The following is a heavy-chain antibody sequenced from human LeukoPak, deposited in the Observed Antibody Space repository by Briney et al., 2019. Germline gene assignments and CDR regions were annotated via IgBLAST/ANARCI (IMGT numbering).Heavy chain of an antibody. V-gene: IGHV1-2*02. CDR3: ARDVYLSVAPKVYCSGGSCPGGRNYMDV. CDR1: GYTFTGYY. D-gene: IGHD2-15*01. J-gene: IGHJ6*03. CDR2: INPNSGGT. Sequence: GASVKVSCMASGYTFTGYYMHWVRQAPGQGLEWMGWINPNSGGTNYAQKFQGRVTMTSDTSISTAYMELSRLRSDDTAVYYCARDVYLSVAPKVYCSGGSCPGGRNYMDVWGKGTTVTVSS.